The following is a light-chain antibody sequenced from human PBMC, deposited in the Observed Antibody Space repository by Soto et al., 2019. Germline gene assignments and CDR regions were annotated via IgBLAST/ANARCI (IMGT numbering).Light chain of an antibody. Sequence: DIVLTQSPLSLPVTPGEPASISCRSSQSLLHSNGYNYLDWYLQKPGQSPQLLIFLGSNRASGVPDRFSGSGSGTDFTLRISRVEAEDVGVYYCMQALQTRTFGQGTTMEI. CDR2: LGS. V-gene: IGKV2-28*01. CDR1: QSLLHSNGYNY. J-gene: IGKJ1*01. CDR3: MQALQTRT.